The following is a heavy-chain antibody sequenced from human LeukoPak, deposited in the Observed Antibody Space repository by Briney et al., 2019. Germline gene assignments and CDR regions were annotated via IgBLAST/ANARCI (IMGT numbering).Heavy chain of an antibody. CDR2: IYYSGST. CDR1: GGSISGYF. D-gene: IGHD2/OR15-2a*01. CDR3: ATVSDQLDY. V-gene: IGHV4-59*08. Sequence: SETLSLTCTVSGGSISGYFWSWIRQPPGKGLEWIGYIYYSGSTNYNPSLESRVTMSVDTSKNQFSLKLSSVTAADTAVYYCATVSDQLDYWGQGTLVTVSA. J-gene: IGHJ4*02.